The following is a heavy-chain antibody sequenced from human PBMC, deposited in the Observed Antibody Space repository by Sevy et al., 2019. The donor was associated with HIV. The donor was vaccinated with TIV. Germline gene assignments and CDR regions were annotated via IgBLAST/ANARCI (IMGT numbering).Heavy chain of an antibody. CDR1: GFPVSSNY. CDR3: ARGKSGYGYGLDY. D-gene: IGHD5-18*01. J-gene: IGHJ4*02. CDR2: IYSDGST. V-gene: IGHV3-66*01. Sequence: GGSLRLSCAASGFPVSSNYMSWVRQAPGKGLEWVSVIYSDGSTYHADSVKGRFTIPRDNSQNTLYLQMNSLRVEDTAVYYCARGKSGYGYGLDYWGQGTLVTVSS.